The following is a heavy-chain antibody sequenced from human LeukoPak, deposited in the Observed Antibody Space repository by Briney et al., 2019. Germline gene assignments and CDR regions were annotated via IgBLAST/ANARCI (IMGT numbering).Heavy chain of an antibody. CDR2: ISSNGGST. CDR1: GFTFSSYA. CDR3: ASGDVRAPFDY. Sequence: GGSLRLSCAASGFTFSSYAMHWVRQAPGKGLEYVSAISSNGGSTYYANSVKGRFTISRDNSKNTLYLQMGSLRAEDMAVYYCASGDVRAPFDYWGQGTVVTVSS. J-gene: IGHJ4*02. V-gene: IGHV3-64*01. D-gene: IGHD7-27*01.